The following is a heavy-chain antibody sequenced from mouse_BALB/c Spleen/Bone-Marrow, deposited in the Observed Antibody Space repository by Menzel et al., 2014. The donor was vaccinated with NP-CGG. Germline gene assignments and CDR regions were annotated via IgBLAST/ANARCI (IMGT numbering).Heavy chain of an antibody. CDR3: ARELGRGYYFDY. CDR2: IHPNSGNT. V-gene: IGHV1S130*01. J-gene: IGHJ2*01. D-gene: IGHD4-1*01. Sequence: QVQLQQSGSVLVRPGASVKLSCKASGYTFXSSWMHWAKQRPGQGLEWIGEIHPNSGNTNHNEKFKGKATLTVDTSSSTAYVDLSSLTSEDSAVYYCARELGRGYYFDYWGQGTTLTVSS. CDR1: GYTFXSSW.